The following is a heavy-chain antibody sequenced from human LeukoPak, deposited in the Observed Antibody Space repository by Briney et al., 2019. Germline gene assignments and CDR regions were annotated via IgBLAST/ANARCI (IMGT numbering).Heavy chain of an antibody. CDR1: GFSFSIYA. CDR3: ARVDY. J-gene: IGHJ4*02. Sequence: GGSLRLSCAASGFSFSIYAITWVRQAPGKGLEWVSRINSDGSSTSYADSVKGRFTISRDNAKNTLYLQMNSLRAEDTAVYYCARVDYWGQGTLVTVSS. V-gene: IGHV3-74*01. CDR2: INSDGSST.